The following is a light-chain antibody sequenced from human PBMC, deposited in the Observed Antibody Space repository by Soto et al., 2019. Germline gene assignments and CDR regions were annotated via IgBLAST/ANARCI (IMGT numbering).Light chain of an antibody. CDR1: QSIRTW. V-gene: IGKV1-5*01. CDR2: DAS. Sequence: DVQMTQSPSSLSASVGDRVTITCRASQSIRTWLAWYQHKPGKAPKFLIYDASTVESGVPSRFSGSGSGTEFTLTSLQPEDFATYYCQQLFDSPITFGQGTRLEIK. J-gene: IGKJ5*01. CDR3: QQLFDSPIT.